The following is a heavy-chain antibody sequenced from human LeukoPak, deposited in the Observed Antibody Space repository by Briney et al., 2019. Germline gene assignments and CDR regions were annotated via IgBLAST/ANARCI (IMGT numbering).Heavy chain of an antibody. J-gene: IGHJ3*02. CDR2: IYYSGST. CDR1: GGSISSSSYY. Sequence: SETLSLTCTVSGGSISSSSYYWGWIRQPPGKGLEWIGSIYYSGSTYYNPSLKSRVTISVDTSKNQFSLKLSSVTAADTAVYYCARHRGGMVTMVRGVIPTDAFDIWGQGTMVTVSS. D-gene: IGHD3-10*01. V-gene: IGHV4-39*01. CDR3: ARHRGGMVTMVRGVIPTDAFDI.